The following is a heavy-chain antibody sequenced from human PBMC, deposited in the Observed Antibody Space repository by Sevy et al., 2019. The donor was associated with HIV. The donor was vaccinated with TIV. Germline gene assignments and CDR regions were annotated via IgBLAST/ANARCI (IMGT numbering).Heavy chain of an antibody. D-gene: IGHD2-2*01. Sequence: GGSLRLSCAASGFTFSNYGIHWVRQAPGKGLEWVAVTWYDGNNKNYTDSVKGRFTISRDNSKKTLYLQVNSLRAEDTAVYYCARGPLRYCSSTSCYEGDCYYYGMDVWGQGTTVTVSS. CDR2: TWYDGNNK. V-gene: IGHV3-33*01. CDR1: GFTFSNYG. J-gene: IGHJ6*02. CDR3: ARGPLRYCSSTSCYEGDCYYYGMDV.